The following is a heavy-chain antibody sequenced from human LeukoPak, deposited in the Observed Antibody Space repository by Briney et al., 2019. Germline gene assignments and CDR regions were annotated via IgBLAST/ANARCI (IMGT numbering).Heavy chain of an antibody. CDR1: GCSISSYY. V-gene: IGHV4-59*01. CDR3: ARAPYDYDWGSYRLYYFDY. J-gene: IGHJ4*02. D-gene: IGHD3-16*02. CDR2: IYYSGST. Sequence: PSETLSLTCTVSGCSISSYYWSWIRQPPGKGLEWCGYIYYSGSTNYNHSLKSRVTISVDTSNNPFSLQLISVTEADQAVYYGARAPYDYDWGSYRLYYFDYGGQGTLATVSS.